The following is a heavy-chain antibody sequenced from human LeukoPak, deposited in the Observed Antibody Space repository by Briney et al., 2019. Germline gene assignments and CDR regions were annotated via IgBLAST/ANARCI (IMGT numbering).Heavy chain of an antibody. Sequence: PGGSLRLSCAASGFTFSSYSMNWVRQAPGKGLEWVAVISYDGSNKYYADSVKGRFTISRDNSKNTLYLQMNSLRAEDTAVCYCARDLSSREDFQHWGQGTLVTVSS. D-gene: IGHD6-13*01. J-gene: IGHJ1*01. CDR3: ARDLSSREDFQH. V-gene: IGHV3-30*03. CDR2: ISYDGSNK. CDR1: GFTFSSYS.